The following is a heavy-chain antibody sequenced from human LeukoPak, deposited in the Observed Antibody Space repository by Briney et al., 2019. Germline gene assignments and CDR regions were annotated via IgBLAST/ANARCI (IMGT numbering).Heavy chain of an antibody. V-gene: IGHV4-34*01. CDR2: INHSGST. CDR1: GGSFSGYY. CDR3: AREGTYYYDSSGYYY. J-gene: IGHJ4*02. Sequence: PSETLSLTCAVYGGSFSGYYWSWIRQPPGKGLEWIGEINHSGSTNYNPSLKSRVTISVDTSKNQFSLKLSSVTAADTAVYYCAREGTYYYDSSGYYYWGQGTLVTVSS. D-gene: IGHD3-22*01.